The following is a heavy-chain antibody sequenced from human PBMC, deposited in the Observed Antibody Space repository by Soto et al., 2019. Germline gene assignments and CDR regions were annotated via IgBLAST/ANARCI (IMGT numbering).Heavy chain of an antibody. V-gene: IGHV4-31*02. CDR3: ASYNWNDFRGHDGFRI. D-gene: IGHD1-20*01. J-gene: IGHJ3*02. CDR2: IYYSGST. Sequence: LCGGSISSGGYYWSWIRQHPGKGLEWIGYIYYSGSTYYNPSLKRRVTISVDTSKNQFSLKLSSVTAADTALYYCASYNWNDFRGHDGFRIWGQVTMGTVSS. CDR1: GGSISSGGYY.